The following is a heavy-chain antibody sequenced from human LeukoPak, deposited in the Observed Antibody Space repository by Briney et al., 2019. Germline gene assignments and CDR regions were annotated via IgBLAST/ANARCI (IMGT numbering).Heavy chain of an antibody. CDR3: PRTQAAMPDY. V-gene: IGHV5-51*01. CDR1: GYSSTSYW. CDR2: IYPGDSDT. D-gene: IGHD2-2*01. J-gene: IGHJ4*02. Sequence: GESLKISFKGSGYSSTSYWISWVGQMPGKGLVWMVIIYPGDSDTRYSPSFQGQVTISADKYISTAYLQWSSLKASDTAMYYCPRTQAAMPDYWGQGTLVSVSS.